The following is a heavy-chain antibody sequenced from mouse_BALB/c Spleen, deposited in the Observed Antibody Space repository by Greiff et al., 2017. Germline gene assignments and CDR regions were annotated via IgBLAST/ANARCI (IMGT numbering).Heavy chain of an antibody. CDR3: ADDGYYAAY. J-gene: IGHJ3*01. V-gene: IGHV14-3*02. CDR2: IDPANGNT. CDR1: GFNIKDTY. D-gene: IGHD2-3*01. Sequence: EVKLVESGAELVKPGASVKLSCTASGFNIKDTYMHWVKQRPEQGLEWIGRIDPANGNTKYDPKFQGKATITADTSSNTAYLQLSSLTSEDTAVYYCADDGYYAAYWGQGTLVTVSA.